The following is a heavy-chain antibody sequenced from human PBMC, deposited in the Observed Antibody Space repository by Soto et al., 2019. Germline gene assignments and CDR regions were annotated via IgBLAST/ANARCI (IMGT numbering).Heavy chain of an antibody. J-gene: IGHJ3*02. CDR1: GFTFSSYG. CDR2: ISYDGSNK. CDR3: AKDLRPGVFDI. Sequence: QVQLVESGGGVVQPGRSLRLSCAASGFTFSSYGMHWVRQAPGKGLEWVAVISYDGSNKYYADSVKGRFTISRDNSKNTLYLQMNSLRAEDTAVYYCAKDLRPGVFDIWGQGTMVTVSS. V-gene: IGHV3-30*18.